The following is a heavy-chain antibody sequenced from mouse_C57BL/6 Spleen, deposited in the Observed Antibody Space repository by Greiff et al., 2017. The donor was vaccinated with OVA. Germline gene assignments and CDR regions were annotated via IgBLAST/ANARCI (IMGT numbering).Heavy chain of an antibody. CDR1: GFTFTSYG. J-gene: IGHJ3*01. Sequence: EVKLVESGGDLVKPGGSLKLSCEASGFTFTSYGMSWVRQTPDKRLEWVASISTGGSYTYYPDSVTVRFTISRYNAKNTLYLQMSSLKSEDTAMYYCARHYYGNSSWFAYWGQGTLVTVSA. D-gene: IGHD2-1*01. V-gene: IGHV5-6*02. CDR2: ISTGGSYT. CDR3: ARHYYGNSSWFAY.